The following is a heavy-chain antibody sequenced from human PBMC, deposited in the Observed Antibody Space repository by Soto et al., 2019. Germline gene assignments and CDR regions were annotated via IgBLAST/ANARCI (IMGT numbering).Heavy chain of an antibody. Sequence: GGSLRLSCAASGFTFSSYAMSWVRQAPGKGLEWVSAISGSGGSTYYADSVKGRFTISRDNSKNTLYLQMNSLRAEDTAVYYCAKASRVNGAAAVDVPHPRSPFDYWGQGALVTVSS. CDR3: AKASRVNGAAAVDVPHPRSPFDY. J-gene: IGHJ4*02. CDR1: GFTFSSYA. V-gene: IGHV3-23*01. CDR2: ISGSGGST. D-gene: IGHD6-13*01.